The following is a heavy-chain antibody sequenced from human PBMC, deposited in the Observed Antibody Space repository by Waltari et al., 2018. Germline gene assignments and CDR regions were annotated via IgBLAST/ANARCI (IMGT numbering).Heavy chain of an antibody. V-gene: IGHV4-4*02. CDR2: IYQSGST. CDR3: ARAPSYYYDSSGYYALDY. CDR1: GGSISSSNW. J-gene: IGHJ4*02. D-gene: IGHD3-22*01. Sequence: QVQLQESGPGLVKPSGTLSLTCAVSGGSISSSNWWSWVRQPPGKGLEWIWEIYQSGSTNYNPSLKSRVTISVDKSKTQFSLKRSSVTAADTAVYYCARAPSYYYDSSGYYALDYWGQGTLVTVSS.